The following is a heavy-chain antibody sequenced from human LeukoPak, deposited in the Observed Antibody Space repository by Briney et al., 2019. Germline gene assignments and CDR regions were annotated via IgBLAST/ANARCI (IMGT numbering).Heavy chain of an antibody. Sequence: SETLSPTCAVYGGSFSGYYWSWIRQPPGKGLEWIGEINHSGSTNYNPSLKSRVTISVDTSKNQFSLKLSSVTAADTAVYYCARGRVWFGELLPSRSIAFDYWGQGTLVTVSP. CDR3: ARGRVWFGELLPSRSIAFDY. CDR1: GGSFSGYY. CDR2: INHSGST. J-gene: IGHJ4*02. V-gene: IGHV4-34*01. D-gene: IGHD3-10*01.